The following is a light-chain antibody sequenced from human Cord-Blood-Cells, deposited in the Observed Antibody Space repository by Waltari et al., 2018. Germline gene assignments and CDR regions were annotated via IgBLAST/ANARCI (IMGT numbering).Light chain of an antibody. CDR3: AAWDDSLSGV. CDR1: RSKLGRNY. V-gene: IGLV1-47*01. CDR2: RNN. J-gene: IGLJ3*02. Sequence: QSVLTQPPSASGTPGQRVTISCSGSRSKLGRNYVYWYQQLPGTAPKLLIYRNNQRPSGVPDRFSGSKSGTSASLAISGLRSEDEADYYCAAWDDSLSGVFGGGTKLTVL.